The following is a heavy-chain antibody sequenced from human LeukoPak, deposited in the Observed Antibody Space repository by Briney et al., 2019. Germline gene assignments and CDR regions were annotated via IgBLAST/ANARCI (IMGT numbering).Heavy chain of an antibody. J-gene: IGHJ4*02. Sequence: GGSLRLSCTVSGFTVSSNSMSWVRQAPGKGLEWVSFIYSGSTHYSDSVKGRFTISRDNSKNTMYLQMNSLRAEDTVVYYCARRAGAYSHPYDYWGQGTLVTVSS. CDR2: IYSGST. CDR1: GFTVSSNS. D-gene: IGHD4/OR15-4a*01. CDR3: ARRAGAYSHPYDY. V-gene: IGHV3-53*01.